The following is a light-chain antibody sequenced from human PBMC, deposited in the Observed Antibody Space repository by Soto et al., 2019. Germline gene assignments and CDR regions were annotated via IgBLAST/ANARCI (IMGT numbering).Light chain of an antibody. V-gene: IGKV3-15*01. CDR2: GAS. J-gene: IGKJ1*01. CDR1: QSVISRY. CDR3: QQYNNWPPWT. Sequence: MTQSPSTLSASVGDRVTITCRAIQSVISRYLAWHQQRPGQAPRLLIYGASTRATGIPARFSGSGSGTEFTLTISSLQSEDFAVYYCQQYNNWPPWTFGQGTKVDI.